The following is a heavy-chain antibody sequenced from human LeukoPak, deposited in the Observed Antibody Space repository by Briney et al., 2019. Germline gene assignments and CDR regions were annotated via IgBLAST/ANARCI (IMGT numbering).Heavy chain of an antibody. CDR1: GGSLSGYY. CDR3: ARGFPTVGYCSGGSCYSLDY. CDR2: INHSGST. J-gene: IGHJ4*02. Sequence: SETLFLTCAVYGGSLSGYYWSWIRQTPGKGLEWIEEINHSGSTNYNPSLKSRVTISVDTSKTQFSLKLSSVTAADTAVYYGARGFPTVGYCSGGSCYSLDYWGQGTLVTVSS. D-gene: IGHD2-15*01. V-gene: IGHV4-34*01.